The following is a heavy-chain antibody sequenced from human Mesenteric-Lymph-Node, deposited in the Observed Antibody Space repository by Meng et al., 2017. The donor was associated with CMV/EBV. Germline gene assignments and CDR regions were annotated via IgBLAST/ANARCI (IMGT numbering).Heavy chain of an antibody. Sequence: GESLKISCVASGFTFSSFAMFWVRQAPGKGLEWVATISGNADTTYYTDSAKGRFTISRDNSKNTLFLQMNSLRAEDTAVYYCARDYSGSYFWVPDAFDIWGQGTMVTVSS. CDR2: ISGNADTT. CDR1: GFTFSSFA. J-gene: IGHJ3*02. V-gene: IGHV3-23*01. CDR3: ARDYSGSYFWVPDAFDI. D-gene: IGHD1-26*01.